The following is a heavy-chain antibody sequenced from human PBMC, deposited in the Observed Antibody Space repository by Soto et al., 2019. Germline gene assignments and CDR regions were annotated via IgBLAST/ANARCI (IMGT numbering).Heavy chain of an antibody. J-gene: IGHJ6*02. V-gene: IGHV1-46*01. CDR1: GYTFTSYY. CDR3: AREASTEGMDV. D-gene: IGHD3-3*02. CDR2: INPSGGST. Sequence: QVQLVQSGAEVKKPGASVKVSCKASGYTFTSYYMHWVRQAPGQGLEWMGIINPSGGSTSYAQKFQGRVTMTRDTAKSTVYKELSSLRSEDTAVYYCAREASTEGMDVWGQGTTVTVSS.